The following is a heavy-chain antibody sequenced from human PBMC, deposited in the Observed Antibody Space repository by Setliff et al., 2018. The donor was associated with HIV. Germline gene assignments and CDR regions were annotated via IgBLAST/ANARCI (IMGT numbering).Heavy chain of an antibody. Sequence: GESLKISCAASGFTVSSDYMSWVRQAPGKGLEWLSTIYGGASTYYADSVKGRFTISRDNSKNTIFLQMNGLRGDDTAIYYCVRDTEVSSSWSFDYWDQGTLVTVSS. J-gene: IGHJ4*02. D-gene: IGHD6-13*01. CDR2: IYGGAST. CDR3: VRDTEVSSSWSFDY. CDR1: GFTVSSDY. V-gene: IGHV3-53*01.